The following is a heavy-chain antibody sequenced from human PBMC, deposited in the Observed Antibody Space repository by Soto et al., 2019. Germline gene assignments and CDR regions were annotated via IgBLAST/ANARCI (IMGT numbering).Heavy chain of an antibody. CDR3: ASLSSLNWFDT. CDR1: GGSISSYY. Sequence: SETLSLTCTVSGGSISSYYWSWIRQPPGKGLEWIGYIYYSGSTNYNPSLKSRVTISVDTSKNQFSLKLSSVTAADTAVYYCASLSSLNWFDTWGQGTLVTVSS. D-gene: IGHD6-13*01. V-gene: IGHV4-59*01. CDR2: IYYSGST. J-gene: IGHJ5*02.